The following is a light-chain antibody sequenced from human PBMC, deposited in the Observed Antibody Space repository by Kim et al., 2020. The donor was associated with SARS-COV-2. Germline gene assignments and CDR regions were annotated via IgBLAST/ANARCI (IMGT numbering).Light chain of an antibody. V-gene: IGKV3-15*01. J-gene: IGKJ2*01. CDR2: GAS. CDR1: QSVSSN. CDR3: HQYNNWPPENT. Sequence: IVMTQSPATLSVSPGERATLSCRASQSVSSNLAWYQQKPGQAPRLLIYGASTRATGIPARFSGSGSGTEFTLTISSLQSEDFAVYYCHQYNNWPPENTFGQGTKLEI.